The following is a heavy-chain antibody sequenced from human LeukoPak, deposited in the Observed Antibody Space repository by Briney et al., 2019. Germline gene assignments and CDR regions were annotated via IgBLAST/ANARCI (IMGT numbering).Heavy chain of an antibody. CDR1: GFTFSSYA. CDR2: ISGSGGST. Sequence: GGSLRLSCAASGFTFSSYAMSWVRQAPGKGLEWVSGISGSGGSTYYADSVKGRFIISRDNSKNTLYLQMSSLRAEDTAVYYCAKDPASDSGYGWDYWGQGTLVTVSS. J-gene: IGHJ4*02. V-gene: IGHV3-23*01. D-gene: IGHD5-12*01. CDR3: AKDPASDSGYGWDY.